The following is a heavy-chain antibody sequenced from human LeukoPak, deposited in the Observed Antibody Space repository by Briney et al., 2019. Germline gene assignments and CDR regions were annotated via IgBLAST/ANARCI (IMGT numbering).Heavy chain of an antibody. CDR3: ARHAPLLYDFWSGYYGHNATYFDY. V-gene: IGHV4-39*01. J-gene: IGHJ4*02. Sequence: SETRSLTCTVSGGSISSSSYYWGWIRQPPGKGLEWIGSIYYSGSTYYNPSLKSRVTISVDTSKNQFSLKLSSVTAADTAVYYCARHAPLLYDFWSGYYGHNATYFDYWGQGTLVTVSS. D-gene: IGHD3-3*01. CDR1: GGSISSSSYY. CDR2: IYYSGST.